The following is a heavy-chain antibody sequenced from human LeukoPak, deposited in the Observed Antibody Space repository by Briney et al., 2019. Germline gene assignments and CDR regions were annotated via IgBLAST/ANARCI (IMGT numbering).Heavy chain of an antibody. CDR1: GSWFSNYW. J-gene: IGHJ4*02. D-gene: IGHD6-13*01. CDR2: IYPGDSEI. V-gene: IGHV5-51*01. CDR3: ARQQQLVLEVDY. Sequence: GESLKISCNGSGSWFSNYWIGWVRQKPGKGLEWMGSIYPGDSEIKYSPSFQGQVAISADRSTNTAYLQWSSLKDSDTAMYYCARQQQLVLEVDYWGQGTLVTVSS.